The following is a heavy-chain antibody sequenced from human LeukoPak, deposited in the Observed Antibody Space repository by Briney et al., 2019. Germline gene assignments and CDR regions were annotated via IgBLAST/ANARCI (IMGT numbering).Heavy chain of an antibody. Sequence: ASVKVCCKASGYTFTGYYVHWVRQAPGQGLEWMGWINPSSGGANYAQKFQGRVTMTRDTSISTAYMELSRLRSDDTAVYYCADEFGLKWLADWGQGTLVTVSS. J-gene: IGHJ4*02. CDR1: GYTFTGYY. CDR3: ADEFGLKWLAD. CDR2: INPSSGGA. D-gene: IGHD6-19*01. V-gene: IGHV1-2*02.